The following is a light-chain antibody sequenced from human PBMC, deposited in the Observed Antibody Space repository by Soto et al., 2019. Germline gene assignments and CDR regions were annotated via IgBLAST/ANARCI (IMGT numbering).Light chain of an antibody. V-gene: IGLV2-14*02. CDR3: SSYAGSNIHYV. J-gene: IGLJ1*01. Sequence: QSALTQPASVSGSPGQSITISCTGTSSDVGTYNLVSWYQQHPGRAPKLIIYEVDSRTSGISDRFSGSKSGNTASLTISGLQPEDEADYYCSSYAGSNIHYVFGTGTKLTVL. CDR1: SSDVGTYNL. CDR2: EVD.